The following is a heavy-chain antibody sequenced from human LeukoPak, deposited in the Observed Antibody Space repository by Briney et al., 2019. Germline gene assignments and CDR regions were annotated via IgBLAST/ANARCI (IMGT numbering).Heavy chain of an antibody. CDR1: GFTVSSTY. CDR3: AKDLPSYDY. V-gene: IGHV3-53*01. CDR2: IYSGGNI. Sequence: GGSLRLSCAASGFTVSSTYMSWVRQAPGKGLEWVSVIYSGGNIYYIDSVKGRFTISRDTSKNTLYLQMNSLRAEDAAVYYCAKDLPSYDYWGQGTLVTVSS. D-gene: IGHD5/OR15-5a*01. J-gene: IGHJ4*02.